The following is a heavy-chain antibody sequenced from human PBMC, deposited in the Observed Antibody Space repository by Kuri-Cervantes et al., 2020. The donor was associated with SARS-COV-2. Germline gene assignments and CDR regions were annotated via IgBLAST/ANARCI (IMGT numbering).Heavy chain of an antibody. D-gene: IGHD3-3*01. V-gene: IGHV4-39*01. Sequence: SETLSLTCTVSGGSISSSSYYWGWIRQPPGKGLEWIGSIYYSGSTYYNPPLKSRVTISVDTSKNQFSLKLSSVTAADTAVYYCARQFYYDFWSGNYFDYWGQGALVTVSS. CDR2: IYYSGST. J-gene: IGHJ4*02. CDR3: ARQFYYDFWSGNYFDY. CDR1: GGSISSSSYY.